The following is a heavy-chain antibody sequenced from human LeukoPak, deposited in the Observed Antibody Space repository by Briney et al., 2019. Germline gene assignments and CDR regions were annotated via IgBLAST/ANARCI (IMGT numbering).Heavy chain of an antibody. J-gene: IGHJ4*02. D-gene: IGHD6-13*01. V-gene: IGHV3-74*01. CDR3: AKAVGSISWSFDY. Sequence: PGGSLRLSCAASGFTFSSYWMHWVRQAPGKGLVWVSRINSDGSSTSYADSVKGRFTISRDNAKNTLYLQMNSLRAEDTAVYYCAKAVGSISWSFDYWGQGTLVTVSS. CDR2: INSDGSST. CDR1: GFTFSSYW.